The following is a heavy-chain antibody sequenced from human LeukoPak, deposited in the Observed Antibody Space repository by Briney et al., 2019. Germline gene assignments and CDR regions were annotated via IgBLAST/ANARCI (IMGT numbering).Heavy chain of an antibody. CDR2: ISYDGSNK. CDR3: ARQSSVTRSGLDS. Sequence: GGSLRLSCADSGFTFNSHMHWVRQAPGEGLEWVAAISYDGSNKKYGDSVKGRFTICSDNSKNTLYLQMNSLRPEDTAVYYCARQSSVTRSGLDSWGQGTLVTVSS. D-gene: IGHD4-17*01. J-gene: IGHJ4*02. CDR1: GFTFNSH. V-gene: IGHV3-30*04.